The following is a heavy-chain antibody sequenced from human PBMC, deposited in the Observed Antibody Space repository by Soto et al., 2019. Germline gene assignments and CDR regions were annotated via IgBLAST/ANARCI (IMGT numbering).Heavy chain of an antibody. J-gene: IGHJ5*02. Sequence: TLSLTCAVSGGSISSGGYSWIWIRQPPGKGLEWIGYIYHSGSTYYNPSLKSRVTISVDRSKNQFSLKLSSVTAADTAVYYCARLQPPIRGYCISPSCPTWFAPWVQGTLVTVSS. D-gene: IGHD2-2*01. CDR2: IYHSGST. CDR1: GGSISSGGYS. V-gene: IGHV4-30-2*01. CDR3: ARLQPPIRGYCISPSCPTWFAP.